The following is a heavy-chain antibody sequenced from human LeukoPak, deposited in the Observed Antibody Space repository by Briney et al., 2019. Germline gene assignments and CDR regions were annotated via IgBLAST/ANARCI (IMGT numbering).Heavy chain of an antibody. CDR2: IYSGGST. J-gene: IGHJ6*03. CDR3: ASGSGSYRTPYYYMDV. D-gene: IGHD3-10*01. V-gene: IGHV3-53*01. Sequence: GGSLRLSCAASGLTVSSNYMSWVRQAPGKGLEWVSVIYSGGSTYYADSVKGRFTISRDNSKNTLYLQMNSLRAGDTAVYYCASGSGSYRTPYYYMDVWGTGTTVTVSS. CDR1: GLTVSSNY.